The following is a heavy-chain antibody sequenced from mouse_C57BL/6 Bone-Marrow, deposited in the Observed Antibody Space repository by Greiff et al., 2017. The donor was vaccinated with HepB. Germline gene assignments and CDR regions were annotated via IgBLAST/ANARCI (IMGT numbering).Heavy chain of an antibody. CDR1: GFTFSSYA. V-gene: IGHV5-4*01. Sequence: EVQGVESGGGLVKPGGSLKLSCAASGFTFSSYAMSWVRQTPEKRLEWVATISDGGSYTYYPDNVKGRFTISRDNAKNNLYLQMSHLKSEDTAMYYCARDNGSSLYWYFDVWGTGTTVTVSS. J-gene: IGHJ1*03. CDR2: ISDGGSYT. D-gene: IGHD1-1*01. CDR3: ARDNGSSLYWYFDV.